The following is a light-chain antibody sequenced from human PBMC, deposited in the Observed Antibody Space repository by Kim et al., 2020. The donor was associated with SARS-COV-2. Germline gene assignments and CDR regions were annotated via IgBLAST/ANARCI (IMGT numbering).Light chain of an antibody. J-gene: IGLJ1*01. CDR1: NSNIRSHY. Sequence: QTVIISCSGNNSNIRSHYVYWYQQFPGTAPRLLISRNNLRPSGVPDRFSGSKSGTSASLTISGLRSEDEADYYCASWDDSLTPLYVFATGTKVTVL. CDR3: ASWDDSLTPLYV. CDR2: RNN. V-gene: IGLV1-47*01.